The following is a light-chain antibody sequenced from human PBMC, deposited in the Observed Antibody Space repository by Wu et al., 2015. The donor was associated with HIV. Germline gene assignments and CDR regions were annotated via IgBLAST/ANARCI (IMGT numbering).Light chain of an antibody. CDR1: QSVSSN. Sequence: EVVMTQSPATLSVSPGERATLSCRASQSVSSNLAWYQQKPGQAPRLLIYDTSTRATGVPARFSGSGSGTEFTLTISSLLSEDFAVYYCQHYDNWRLTFGQGTKVEI. V-gene: IGKV3-15*01. J-gene: IGKJ1*01. CDR2: DTS. CDR3: QHYDNWRLT.